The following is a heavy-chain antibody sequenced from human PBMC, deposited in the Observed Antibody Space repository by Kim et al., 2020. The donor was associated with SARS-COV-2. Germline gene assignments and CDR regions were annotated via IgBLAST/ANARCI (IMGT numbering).Heavy chain of an antibody. V-gene: IGHV1-3*01. CDR2: INAGNGNT. CDR1: GYTFTSYA. Sequence: ASVKVSCKASGYTFTSYAMHWVRQAPGQRLEWMGWINAGNGNTKYSQKFQGRVTITRDTSASTAYMELSSLRSEDTAVYYCARKGGVRSIAAAGGFWFDPWGQGTLVTVSS. J-gene: IGHJ5*02. CDR3: ARKGGVRSIAAAGGFWFDP. D-gene: IGHD6-13*01.